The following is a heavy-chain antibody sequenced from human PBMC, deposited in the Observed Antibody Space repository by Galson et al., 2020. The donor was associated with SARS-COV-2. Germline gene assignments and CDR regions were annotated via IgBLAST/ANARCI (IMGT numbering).Heavy chain of an antibody. V-gene: IGHV4-39*01. CDR1: GGSISSSSYY. J-gene: IGHJ6*03. CDR2: IYYSGST. D-gene: IGHD2-2*01. Sequence: SETLSLTCTVSGGSISSSSYYWGWIRQPPGKGLEWIGSIYYSGSTYYNPSLQSRVTISVDTSKNQFSLKLSSVTAADTAVYYCARLVVVVPAALLRSFYYYMDVWGKGTTVTVSS. CDR3: ARLVVVVPAALLRSFYYYMDV.